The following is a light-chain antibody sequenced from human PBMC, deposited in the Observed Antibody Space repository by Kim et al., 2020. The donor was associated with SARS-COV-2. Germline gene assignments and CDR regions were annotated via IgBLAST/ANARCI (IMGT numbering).Light chain of an antibody. J-gene: IGKJ1*01. CDR1: RSGSSY. V-gene: IGKV3-11*01. Sequence: SAGKRATLYCRASRSGSSYLAWYQQTPGQAPRLLIYDASRRATGIPARCSGSGAGTDFTLSISSLEPEDVADYYCQQRRNWPRTFGQGTKVDIK. CDR2: DAS. CDR3: QQRRNWPRT.